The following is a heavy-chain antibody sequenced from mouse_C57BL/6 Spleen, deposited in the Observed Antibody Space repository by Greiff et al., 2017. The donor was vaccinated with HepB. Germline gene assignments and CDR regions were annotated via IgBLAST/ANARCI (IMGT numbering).Heavy chain of an antibody. CDR2: IYPRSGNT. CDR1: GYTFTSYG. Sequence: VQLQESGAELARPGASVKLSCKASGYTFTSYGISWVKQRTGQGLEWIGEIYPRSGNTYYNEKFKGKATLTADKSSSTAYMELRSLTSEDSAVYFCARSDSSGYVPFAYWGQGTLVTVSA. V-gene: IGHV1-81*01. D-gene: IGHD3-2*02. J-gene: IGHJ3*01. CDR3: ARSDSSGYVPFAY.